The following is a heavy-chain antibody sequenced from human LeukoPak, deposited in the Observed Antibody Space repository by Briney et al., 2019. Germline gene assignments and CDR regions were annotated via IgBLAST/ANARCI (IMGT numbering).Heavy chain of an antibody. CDR1: GGSVTSTNW. V-gene: IGHV4-4*02. D-gene: IGHD3-3*01. Sequence: SETLSLTCGVSGGSVTSTNWWTWVRQPPEKGLEWIGEVHLDGRTNYNPSLKSRLTMSVDLSENHVSLKLTSVTAADTAVYYCAREGGFYRPLDYSGQGTLVTVSS. CDR2: VHLDGRT. CDR3: AREGGFYRPLDY. J-gene: IGHJ4*02.